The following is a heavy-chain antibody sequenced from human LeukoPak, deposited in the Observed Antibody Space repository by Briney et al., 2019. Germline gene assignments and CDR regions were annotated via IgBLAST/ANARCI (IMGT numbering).Heavy chain of an antibody. CDR1: GFTFSSYW. D-gene: IGHD6-19*01. CDR3: ARDFTAVAGTVDY. CDR2: IKQDGSEK. V-gene: IGHV3-7*01. Sequence: GGSLRLSCAASGFTFSSYWMSWVRQAPGEGLEWVANIKQDGSEKYYVDSVKGRFTISRDNAKNSLYLQMNSLRAEDTAVYYCARDFTAVAGTVDYWGQGTLVTVSS. J-gene: IGHJ4*02.